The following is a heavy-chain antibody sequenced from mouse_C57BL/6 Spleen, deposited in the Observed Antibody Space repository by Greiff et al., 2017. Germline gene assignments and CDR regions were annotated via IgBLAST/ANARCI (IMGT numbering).Heavy chain of an antibody. CDR2: INPSTGGT. D-gene: IGHD1-1*01. V-gene: IGHV1-42*01. Sequence: EVQLVESGPELVKPGASVKISCKASGYSFTGYYMNWVKQSPEKSLEWIGEINPSTGGTTYNQKFKAKATLTVDKSSSTAYMQLKSLTSEDSAVYYCARPYYYGSIAYWGQGTLVTVSA. CDR3: ARPYYYGSIAY. CDR1: GYSFTGYY. J-gene: IGHJ3*01.